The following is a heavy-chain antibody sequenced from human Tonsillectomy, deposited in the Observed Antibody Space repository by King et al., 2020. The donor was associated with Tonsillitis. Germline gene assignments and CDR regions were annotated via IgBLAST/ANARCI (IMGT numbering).Heavy chain of an antibody. D-gene: IGHD6-19*01. CDR2: IIPIFGTS. Sequence: QLVQSGAEVKTPGSSVKVSCKASGGTFSTSAISWVRQAPGQGLEWMGGIIPIFGTSNYAQKFQGRVTITADESTSTAYMELSSLRSEDTAVYYCARGPLAVAGTIYYYYMDVWGKGTTVTVSS. V-gene: IGHV1-69*01. CDR1: GGTFSTSA. CDR3: ARGPLAVAGTIYYYYMDV. J-gene: IGHJ6*03.